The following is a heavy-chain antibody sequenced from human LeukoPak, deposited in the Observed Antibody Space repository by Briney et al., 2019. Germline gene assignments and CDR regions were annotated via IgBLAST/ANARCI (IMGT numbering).Heavy chain of an antibody. D-gene: IGHD3-16*02. CDR1: GFSFSNYG. CDR2: ITGSGGST. V-gene: IGHV3-23*01. Sequence: GGTLRLSCAASGFSFSNYGMNWVRQAPGKGLEWVSGITGSGGSTYYAGSVKGRFTISRDNSKNTLYLQVNSLRAEDTAVYYCAKEGPYYDYVWGSYRLYYFDYWGQGTLVTVSS. J-gene: IGHJ4*02. CDR3: AKEGPYYDYVWGSYRLYYFDY.